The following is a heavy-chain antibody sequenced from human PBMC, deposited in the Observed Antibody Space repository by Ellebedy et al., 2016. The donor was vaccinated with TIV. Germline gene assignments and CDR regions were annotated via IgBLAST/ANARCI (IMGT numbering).Heavy chain of an antibody. J-gene: IGHJ4*02. CDR1: GGSFSGYY. CDR3: ARIDYAEYFDY. Sequence: SETLSLTCAVYGGSFSGYYWSWIRQPPGKGLEWIGEINHSGSTNYNPSLKSRVTISVDTSKNQFSLKLSSVTAADTAVYYCARIDYAEYFDYWGQGTLVTVSS. D-gene: IGHD4-17*01. CDR2: INHSGST. V-gene: IGHV4-34*01.